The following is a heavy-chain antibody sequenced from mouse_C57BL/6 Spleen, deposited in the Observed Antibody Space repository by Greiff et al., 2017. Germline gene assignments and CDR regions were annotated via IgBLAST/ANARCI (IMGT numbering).Heavy chain of an antibody. V-gene: IGHV5-4*01. CDR2: ISDGGSYT. D-gene: IGHD3-3*01. Sequence: EVKLVESGGGLVKPGGSLKLSCAASGFTFSSYAMSWVRQTPEKRLEWVGTISDGGSYTYYPDNVKGRFTISRDNAKNNLYLQMSHLKSEDTAMYYCARDLLEAYWGQGTLVTVSA. CDR1: GFTFSSYA. J-gene: IGHJ3*01. CDR3: ARDLLEAY.